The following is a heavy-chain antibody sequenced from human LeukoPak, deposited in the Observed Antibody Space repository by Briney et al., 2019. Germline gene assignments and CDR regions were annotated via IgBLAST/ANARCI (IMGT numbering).Heavy chain of an antibody. CDR2: IFYSGTT. D-gene: IGHD5-18*01. CDR3: ARGRNTYGPNDY. Sequence: SETLSLTCTVSGASISSGGYYWSWIRQHPGKGLEWIGYIFYSGTTYYNPSLKSRVTISVDTSKNQFSLRLSSVTAAGTAVYYCARGRNTYGPNDYWGQGTLVTVSS. CDR1: GASISSGGYY. J-gene: IGHJ4*02. V-gene: IGHV4-31*03.